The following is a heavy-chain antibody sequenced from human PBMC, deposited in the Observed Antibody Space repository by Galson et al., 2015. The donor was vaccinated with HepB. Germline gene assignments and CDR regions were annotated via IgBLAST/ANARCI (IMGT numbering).Heavy chain of an antibody. D-gene: IGHD3-3*01. V-gene: IGHV4-31*03. Sequence: TLSLTCTVSGASIYSGSYFWSWIRQYPGKGLEWIGYIYYSGSTHYNPSLKSRVNISMDTSKNQFSLKLNSVTAADTAVYYCARGDYDFWSGYQSTIDCWGQGTLVTVSS. CDR1: GASIYSGSYF. CDR2: IYYSGST. J-gene: IGHJ4*02. CDR3: ARGDYDFWSGYQSTIDC.